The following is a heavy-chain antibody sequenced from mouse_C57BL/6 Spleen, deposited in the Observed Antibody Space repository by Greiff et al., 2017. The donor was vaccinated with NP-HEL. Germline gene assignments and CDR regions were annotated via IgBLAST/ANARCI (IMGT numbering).Heavy chain of an antibody. D-gene: IGHD4-1*01. J-gene: IGHJ2*01. Sequence: EVQLQQSGPVLVKPGASVKMSCKASGYTFTDNYMNWVKQSHGKSLEWIGVINPYNGGTSYNQKFKGKATLTVDKSSSTAYMELNSRTSEDSAVYYCARSGPDYWGQGTTLTVSS. CDR2: INPYNGGT. V-gene: IGHV1-19*01. CDR1: GYTFTDNY. CDR3: ARSGPDY.